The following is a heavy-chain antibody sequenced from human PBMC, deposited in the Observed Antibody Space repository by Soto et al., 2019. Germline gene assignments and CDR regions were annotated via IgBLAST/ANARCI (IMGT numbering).Heavy chain of an antibody. D-gene: IGHD3-22*01. CDR3: ATDSSGYPYWYFDL. CDR2: TYYSGST. V-gene: IGHV4-31*03. CDR1: GGSISSGGYY. J-gene: IGHJ2*01. Sequence: QVQLQESGPGLVKPSQTLSLTCTVSGGSISSGGYYWSWIRQHPGKGLEWIGYTYYSGSTYYNPSLKSRVTISVDTSKNQFSLKLSSVTAADTAVYYCATDSSGYPYWYFDLWGRGTLVTVSS.